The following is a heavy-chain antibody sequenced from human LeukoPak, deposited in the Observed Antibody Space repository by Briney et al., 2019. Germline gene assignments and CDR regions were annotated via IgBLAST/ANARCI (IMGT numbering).Heavy chain of an antibody. CDR1: GGSISSYY. D-gene: IGHD3-22*01. CDR3: ARVLGYYDSGGRGWFDP. V-gene: IGHV4-59*01. J-gene: IGHJ5*02. Sequence: PSETLSLTCTVSGGSISSYYWSWIRQPPGKGLERIRYIYYSGSTNYNPSLKSRVTISVDTSKNQFSLKLSSVTAADTAVYYCARVLGYYDSGGRGWFDPWGQGTLVTVSS. CDR2: IYYSGST.